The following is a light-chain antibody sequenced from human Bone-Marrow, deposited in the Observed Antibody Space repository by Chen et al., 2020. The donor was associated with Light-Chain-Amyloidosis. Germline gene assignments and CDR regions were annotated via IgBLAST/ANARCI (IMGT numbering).Light chain of an antibody. CDR3: CSDAGSNSFV. Sequence: QSALTQPRSVSESPGQSVTISCTGTSSDVGGYNYVSWYQQHPGKAPKLMIYDVTKRPSGVPDRFSGSKSGNTASLTISGLQAEDEADYYCCSDAGSNSFVFGTGTKVTVL. V-gene: IGLV2-11*01. J-gene: IGLJ1*01. CDR2: DVT. CDR1: SSDVGGYNY.